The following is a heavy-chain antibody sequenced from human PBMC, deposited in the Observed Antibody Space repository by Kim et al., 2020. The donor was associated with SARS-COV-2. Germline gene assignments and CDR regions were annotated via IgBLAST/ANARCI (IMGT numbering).Heavy chain of an antibody. Sequence: GGSLRLSCAASGFTFSSYEMNWVRQAPGKGLEWVSYISSSGSTIYYADSVKGRFTISRDNAKNSLYLQMNSLRAEDTAVYYCARKGLYLRDSSRWFRYYYYMDVWGKGTTVTVSS. CDR2: ISSSGSTI. V-gene: IGHV3-48*03. D-gene: IGHD6-13*01. J-gene: IGHJ6*03. CDR1: GFTFSSYE. CDR3: ARKGLYLRDSSRWFRYYYYMDV.